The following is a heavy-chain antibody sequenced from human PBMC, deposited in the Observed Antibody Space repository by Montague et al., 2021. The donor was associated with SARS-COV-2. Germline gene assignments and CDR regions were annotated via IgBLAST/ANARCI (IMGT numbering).Heavy chain of an antibody. D-gene: IGHD6-13*01. J-gene: IGHJ3*02. CDR1: GGSFSGYY. Sequence: SETLSLTCAVYGGSFSGYYWSWIRQPPGKGLEWIGEINHSGSTNYNPSLKSRVTISVDTSKNQFSLKLSSVTAADTAVYYCAREGEGQQLFRTDAFDIWGQGTMVTVSS. CDR2: INHSGST. V-gene: IGHV4-34*01. CDR3: AREGEGQQLFRTDAFDI.